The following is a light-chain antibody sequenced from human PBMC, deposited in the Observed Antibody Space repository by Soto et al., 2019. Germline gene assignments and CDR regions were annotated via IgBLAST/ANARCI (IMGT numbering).Light chain of an antibody. Sequence: EIVFTQSPTTLSLSPGERATLSCRASQSVSSSYLAWYQQKPGQAPRLLIYGASSRATGIPDRFSGSGSGTDFTLTISRLEPEDFAVYYCQQYGSSGITFGQVRRLEIK. J-gene: IGKJ5*01. CDR1: QSVSSSY. CDR2: GAS. V-gene: IGKV3-20*01. CDR3: QQYGSSGIT.